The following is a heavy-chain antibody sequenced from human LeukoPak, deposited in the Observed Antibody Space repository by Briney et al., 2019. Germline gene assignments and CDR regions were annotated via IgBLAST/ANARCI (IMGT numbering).Heavy chain of an antibody. J-gene: IGHJ2*01. CDR1: GYTFTSYG. D-gene: IGHD3-10*01. Sequence: ASVKVSCKASGYTFTSYGISWVRQAPGQGLEWMGWISAYNGNTNYAQKLQGRVTMTTDTSTSTAYMELRSLRSDDTAVYYCARVEEFGEFYWYFDLWGRGTLVTVSS. CDR3: ARVEEFGEFYWYFDL. CDR2: ISAYNGNT. V-gene: IGHV1-18*01.